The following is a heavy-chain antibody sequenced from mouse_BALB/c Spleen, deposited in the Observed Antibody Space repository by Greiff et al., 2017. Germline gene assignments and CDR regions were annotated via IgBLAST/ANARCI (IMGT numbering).Heavy chain of an antibody. J-gene: IGHJ2*01. CDR3: ARRITTVVADY. V-gene: IGHV1-9*01. D-gene: IGHD1-1*01. Sequence: QVQLQQSGAELMKPGASVKISCKATGYSFSSYWIEWVKQRPGHGLEWIGEILPGSGSTNSNEKFKGKATFTADTSSNTAYMQLSSLTSEDSAVYYCARRITTVVADYWGQGTTLTVSA. CDR1: GYSFSSYW. CDR2: ILPGSGST.